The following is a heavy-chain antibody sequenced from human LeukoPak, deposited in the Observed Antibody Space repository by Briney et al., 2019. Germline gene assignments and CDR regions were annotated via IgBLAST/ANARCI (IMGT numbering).Heavy chain of an antibody. CDR2: IYYSGST. CDR3: AREGRRGSAFDI. J-gene: IGHJ3*02. V-gene: IGHV4-59*01. CDR1: GGSISSYY. Sequence: SETLSLTCTVSGGSISSYYWSWIRQPPGKGLEWIGYIYYSGSTNYNPSLKSRVTISVDTSKNQFSLKLSSVTAADTAVYYCAREGRRGSAFDIWGQGTMVTVSS.